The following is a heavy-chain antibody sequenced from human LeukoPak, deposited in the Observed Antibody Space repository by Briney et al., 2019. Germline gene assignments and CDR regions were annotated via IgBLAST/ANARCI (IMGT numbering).Heavy chain of an antibody. D-gene: IGHD3-3*01. CDR1: GGTFSSYA. V-gene: IGHV1-69*05. CDR2: IIPIFGTA. J-gene: IGHJ4*02. Sequence: SVKVSCKASGGTFSSYAISWVRQAPGQGLEWMGGIIPIFGTANYAQKFQGRVTITTDESTSTAYMELSSLRSEDTAVYYCSRDRGQYYDFWAQGTLVTVSS. CDR3: SRDRGQYYDF.